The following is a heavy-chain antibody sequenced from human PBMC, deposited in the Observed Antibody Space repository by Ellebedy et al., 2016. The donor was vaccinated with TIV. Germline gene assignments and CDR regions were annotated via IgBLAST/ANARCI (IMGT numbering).Heavy chain of an antibody. CDR3: ARGTQDIVVVPAAMRNWFNP. Sequence: SETLSLTXAVYGGSFSGYYWRWIRQPPGKGLEWIGEINHSGSTNYNPSLKSRVTISVDTSKNQFSLKLSSVTAADTAVYYCARGTQDIVVVPAAMRNWFNPWGQGTLVTVSS. D-gene: IGHD2-2*01. CDR1: GGSFSGYY. CDR2: INHSGST. V-gene: IGHV4-34*01. J-gene: IGHJ5*02.